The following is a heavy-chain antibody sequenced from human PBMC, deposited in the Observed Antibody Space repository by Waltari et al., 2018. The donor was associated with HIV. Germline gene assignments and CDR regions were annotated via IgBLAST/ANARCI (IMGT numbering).Heavy chain of an antibody. D-gene: IGHD5-12*01. CDR3: TTGGYPTEAFDV. CDR1: QLTFEAVW. Sequence: EVQVVESGGGLVKPGGSVGVSCAGFQLTFEAVWMTWVRQAPGKGLEWVGRIKSKRDGGATDYAASVKGRFVISRDDSQNTLYLQMSGLRTEDTAMYYCTTGGYPTEAFDVWGQGTMVTVSP. V-gene: IGHV3-15*01. J-gene: IGHJ3*01. CDR2: IKSKRDGGAT.